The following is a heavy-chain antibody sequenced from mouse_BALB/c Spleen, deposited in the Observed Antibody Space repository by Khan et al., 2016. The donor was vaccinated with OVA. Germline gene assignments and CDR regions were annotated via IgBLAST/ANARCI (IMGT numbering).Heavy chain of an antibody. Sequence: EVELVESGPELVKPGASVKISCKASGYSFTGYFMHWVMQSHGKSLEWIGRINPYNGDTFYNQKFKGQATFTVDQSSSTAHMELRSLASEDSAVYYCARSYDCYAMDYWGQGSSVTVSS. CDR3: ARSYDCYAMDY. CDR1: GYSFTGYF. J-gene: IGHJ4*01. V-gene: IGHV1-20*02. D-gene: IGHD1-1*02. CDR2: INPYNGDT.